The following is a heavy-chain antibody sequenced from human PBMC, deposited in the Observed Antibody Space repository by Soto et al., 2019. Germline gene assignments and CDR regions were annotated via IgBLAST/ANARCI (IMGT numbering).Heavy chain of an antibody. V-gene: IGHV4-39*01. CDR1: GGSISSSSYY. D-gene: IGHD6-13*01. Sequence: SETLSLTCTVSGGSISSSSYYWGWILQPPGKGLEWIGCIYYSGSTYYNPSLKSRVTISVDTSKNQCSLRLSSVTAADTAVYYCARYSSSYAPSGGMGYYYYMDVWGKGTTVTVSS. CDR2: IYYSGST. CDR3: ARYSSSYAPSGGMGYYYYMDV. J-gene: IGHJ6*03.